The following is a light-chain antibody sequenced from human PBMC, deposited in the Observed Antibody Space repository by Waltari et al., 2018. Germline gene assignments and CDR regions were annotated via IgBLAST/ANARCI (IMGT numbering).Light chain of an antibody. J-gene: IGKJ5*01. V-gene: IGKV3-11*01. CDR2: DAS. CDR1: QSVSSY. CDR3: QKRSNWPPT. Sequence: EIVLTQSPATLSLSPGERATLSCRASQSVSSYLAWYQQKPGQAPRLLIYDASNRATGIPARFSGSGSGTDFTLTISSLEPEDFEVYYCQKRSNWPPTFGQGTRLEIK.